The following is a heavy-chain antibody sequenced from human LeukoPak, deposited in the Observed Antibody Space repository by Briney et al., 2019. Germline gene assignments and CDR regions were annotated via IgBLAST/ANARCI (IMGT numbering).Heavy chain of an antibody. CDR1: GGSISSYY. J-gene: IGHJ5*02. D-gene: IGHD6-13*01. CDR2: IYYSGST. Sequence: SETLSPTCTVPGGSISSYYWSWIRQPPGKGLEWIGYIYYSGSTNYNPSLKSRVTISVDTSKNQFSLKLSSVTAADTAVYYCARDHRPLADGGLNWFDPWGQGTLVTVSS. V-gene: IGHV4-59*01. CDR3: ARDHRPLADGGLNWFDP.